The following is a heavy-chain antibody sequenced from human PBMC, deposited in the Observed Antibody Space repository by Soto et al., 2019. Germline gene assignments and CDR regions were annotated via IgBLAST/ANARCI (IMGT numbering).Heavy chain of an antibody. CDR1: GASISSYY. CDR3: ARTALGWFDP. V-gene: IGHV4-59*01. CDR2: IFYSGRSGST. Sequence: LSLTCSVSGASISSYYWTCIRQPPGKGLEWIGYIFYSGRSGSTNYNPSLKSRVIISVDTSKNQFSLKMSSVTAADTAVYYCARTALGWFDPWGQGTLVTVSS. D-gene: IGHD2-21*02. J-gene: IGHJ5*02.